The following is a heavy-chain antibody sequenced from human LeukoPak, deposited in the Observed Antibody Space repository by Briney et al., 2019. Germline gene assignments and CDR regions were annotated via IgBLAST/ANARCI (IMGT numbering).Heavy chain of an antibody. J-gene: IGHJ4*02. Sequence: ASVKVSCKVSGGTFSSYAISWVRQAPGQGLEWMGGIIPIFGTANYAQKFQGRVTITADESTSTAYMELSSLRSEDTAVYYCARGTQTYYDFWSGFDYWGQGTLVTVSS. D-gene: IGHD3-3*01. CDR2: IIPIFGTA. CDR1: GGTFSSYA. V-gene: IGHV1-69*01. CDR3: ARGTQTYYDFWSGFDY.